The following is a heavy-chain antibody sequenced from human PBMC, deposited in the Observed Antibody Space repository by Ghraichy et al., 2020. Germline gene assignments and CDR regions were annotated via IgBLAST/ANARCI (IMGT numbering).Heavy chain of an antibody. CDR3: ARHRSRDGYRLYWYFDL. D-gene: IGHD5-24*01. CDR2: IYYSGST. J-gene: IGHJ2*01. CDR1: GGSISSYY. V-gene: IGHV4-59*08. Sequence: SQTLSLTCTVSGGSISSYYWSWIRQPPGKGLEWIGYIYYSGSTNYNPSLKSRVTISVDTSKNQFSLKLSSVTAADTAVYYCARHRSRDGYRLYWYFDLWGRGTLVTVSS.